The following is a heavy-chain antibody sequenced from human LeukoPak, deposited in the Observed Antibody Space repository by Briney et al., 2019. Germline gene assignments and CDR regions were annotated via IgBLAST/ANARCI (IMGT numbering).Heavy chain of an antibody. CDR3: ARGGTGFGY. CDR2: IYTSGST. CDR1: GGSISSGSYY. J-gene: IGHJ4*02. D-gene: IGHD2-8*02. Sequence: SETLSLTCTVSGGSISSGSYYWSWIRQPAGKGLEWIGRIYTSGSTNYNPSLKSRVTISVDTSKNQFSLKLSSVTAADTAVYYCARGGTGFGYWGQGTLVTVSS. V-gene: IGHV4-61*02.